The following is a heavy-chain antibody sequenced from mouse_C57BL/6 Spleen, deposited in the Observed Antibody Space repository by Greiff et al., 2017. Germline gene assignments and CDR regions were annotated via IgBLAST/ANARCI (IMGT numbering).Heavy chain of an antibody. J-gene: IGHJ3*01. V-gene: IGHV1-82*01. CDR3: ARSDYYGSKFAY. CDR2: IYPGDGDT. D-gene: IGHD1-1*01. Sequence: VQLQQSGPELVKPGASVKISCKASGYAFSSSWMNWVKQRPGKGLEWIGRIYPGDGDTNYNGKFKGKATLTADKSSSTAYMQLSSLPSEDSAVYFCARSDYYGSKFAYWGQGTLVTVSA. CDR1: GYAFSSSW.